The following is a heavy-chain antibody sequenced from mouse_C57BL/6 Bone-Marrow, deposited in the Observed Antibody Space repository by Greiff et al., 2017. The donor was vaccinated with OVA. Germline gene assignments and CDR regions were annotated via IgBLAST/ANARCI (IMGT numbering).Heavy chain of an antibody. Sequence: VQLQQSGAELVRPGASVTLSCKASGYTFTDYEMHWVKQTPVHGLEWIGAIDPETGGTAYNQKFKGKAILTADKSSSTAYMELSSLASEDSAVYYCARESAAQATRAWFAYWGQGTLVTVSA. V-gene: IGHV1-15*01. D-gene: IGHD3-2*02. CDR3: ARESAAQATRAWFAY. CDR1: GYTFTDYE. CDR2: IDPETGGT. J-gene: IGHJ3*01.